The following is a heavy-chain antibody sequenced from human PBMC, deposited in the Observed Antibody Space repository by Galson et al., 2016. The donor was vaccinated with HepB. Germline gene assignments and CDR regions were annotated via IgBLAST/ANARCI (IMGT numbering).Heavy chain of an antibody. J-gene: IGHJ4*02. V-gene: IGHV4-39*01. D-gene: IGHD2-2*01. CDR2: VHHSGTT. CDR1: SGSISRSGYY. CDR3: AFGAYAVAYYFDS. Sequence: TLSLTCSVSSGSISRSGYYWGWIRKPPGKGLEWIASVHHSGTTHYNPSLKSRVTVSVETSRNPPSLKLTSLTAADTAVYFCAFGAYAVAYYFDSWGQGTLVTVSS.